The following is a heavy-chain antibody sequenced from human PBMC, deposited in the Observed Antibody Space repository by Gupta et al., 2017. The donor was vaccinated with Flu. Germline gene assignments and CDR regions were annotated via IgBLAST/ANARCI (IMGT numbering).Heavy chain of an antibody. Sequence: EVQLVESGGGLVQPGGSLRLSCAASGFTFSSYWMPWVRPAPGKGLVWVSRMNRGGSSTSYANSVKGLFTISRDNAKNTLYLQMNSLRAEDTAVYYCARDREYYDFWSGLEPYYYYYGMDVWGQGTTVTVSS. CDR3: ARDREYYDFWSGLEPYYYYYGMDV. CDR2: MNRGGSST. J-gene: IGHJ6*02. D-gene: IGHD3-3*01. V-gene: IGHV3-74*01. CDR1: GFTFSSYW.